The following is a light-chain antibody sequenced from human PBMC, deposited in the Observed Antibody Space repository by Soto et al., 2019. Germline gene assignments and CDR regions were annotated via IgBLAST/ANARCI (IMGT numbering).Light chain of an antibody. Sequence: ELVLTQSPVTMSLSPGERATLSCRASQSISDTLAWYQQKPGQAPRLLIHGASTRATGFPARFSGSGSGTDFTLTISSLQSEDFATYYCQQYYSYPITFGQGTRLEIK. CDR3: QQYYSYPIT. CDR2: GAS. CDR1: QSISDT. J-gene: IGKJ5*01. V-gene: IGKV3-15*01.